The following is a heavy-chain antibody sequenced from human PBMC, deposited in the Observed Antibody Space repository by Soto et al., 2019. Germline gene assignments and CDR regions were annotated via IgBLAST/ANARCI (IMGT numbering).Heavy chain of an antibody. V-gene: IGHV3-74*01. CDR3: TRGPRPSYAGIGAY. D-gene: IGHD3-16*01. Sequence: PRRSLRLSCVASGFAFDSYWMHWVRQVPGEGPVWVSRIDYDGTTTTYADSVKGRFTISRDTAKNTLYLQMNSLRAEDSAVYYCTRGPRPSYAGIGAYWGRGTLVTVSS. J-gene: IGHJ4*02. CDR1: GFAFDSYW. CDR2: IDYDGTTT.